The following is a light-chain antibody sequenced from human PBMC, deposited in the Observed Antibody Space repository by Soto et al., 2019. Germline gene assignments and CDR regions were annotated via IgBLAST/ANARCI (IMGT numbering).Light chain of an antibody. CDR3: QQYGDSPLT. CDR2: GAS. Sequence: EIVLTQSPGTLSLSPGERAALSCRASQSVSSSTSLAWYQQKTGQAPRLLIYGASSRAVGVPDRFSGSGSGTDFTLTISRLEPEDLAVYYCQQYGDSPLTFGGGTKVE. J-gene: IGKJ4*01. CDR1: QSVSSSTS. V-gene: IGKV3-20*01.